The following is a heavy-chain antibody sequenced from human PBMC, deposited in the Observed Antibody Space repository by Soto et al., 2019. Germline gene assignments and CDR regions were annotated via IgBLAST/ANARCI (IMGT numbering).Heavy chain of an antibody. CDR3: ASGIAAAGRTTKFDY. J-gene: IGHJ4*02. D-gene: IGHD6-13*01. Sequence: GGSLRLSCAASGFTFSSYAMSWVRQAPGKGLEWVSAISGSGGSTYYADSVKGRFTISRDNSKNTLYLQMNSLRAEDTAVYYCASGIAAAGRTTKFDYWGQGTLVTVSS. V-gene: IGHV3-23*01. CDR2: ISGSGGST. CDR1: GFTFSSYA.